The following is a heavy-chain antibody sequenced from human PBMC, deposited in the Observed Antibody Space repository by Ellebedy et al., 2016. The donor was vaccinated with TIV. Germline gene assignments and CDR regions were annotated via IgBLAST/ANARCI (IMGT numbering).Heavy chain of an antibody. CDR1: GGSISSSSYY. V-gene: IGHV4-39*01. J-gene: IGHJ4*02. Sequence: MPSETLSLICTVPGGSISSSSYYWGWIRQPPWKGLEWIGRIYYSGRTYYNPSLKSRVTISVDTSKNQFSLKLSSVTAAATAVYYCARQGHSSGWYVGEYYFDYWGQGTLVTVSS. CDR3: ARQGHSSGWYVGEYYFDY. CDR2: IYYSGRT. D-gene: IGHD6-19*01.